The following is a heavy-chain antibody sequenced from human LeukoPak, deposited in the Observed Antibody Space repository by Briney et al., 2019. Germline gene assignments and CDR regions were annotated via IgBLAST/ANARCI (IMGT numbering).Heavy chain of an antibody. D-gene: IGHD3-10*01. V-gene: IGHV4-34*01. CDR3: ARHSKVRGVKYYYYYYMDV. J-gene: IGHJ6*03. Sequence: ASETLSLTCAVYGGSFSGYYWSWIRQPPGKGLEWIGEINHSGSTNYNPSLKSRVTISVDTSKNQFSLKLSSVTAADTAVYYCARHSKVRGVKYYYYYYMDVRGKGTTVTISS. CDR1: GGSFSGYY. CDR2: INHSGST.